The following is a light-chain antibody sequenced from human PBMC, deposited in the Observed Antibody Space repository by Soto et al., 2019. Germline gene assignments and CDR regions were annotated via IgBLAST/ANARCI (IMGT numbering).Light chain of an antibody. CDR1: RTIAGY. J-gene: IGKJ1*01. CDR2: AAS. CDR3: QRTYSTPGT. Sequence: GDRVIITCRASRTIAGYVNWYQQRPGEAPNLLIYAASSLQSGVPSRFHGSGSGTDFTLTINSLKPEDFATYYCQRTYSTPGTFGQGNRVEIK. V-gene: IGKV1-39*01.